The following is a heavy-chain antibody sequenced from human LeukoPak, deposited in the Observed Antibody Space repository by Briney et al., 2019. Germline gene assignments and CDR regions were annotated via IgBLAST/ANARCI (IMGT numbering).Heavy chain of an antibody. D-gene: IGHD3-22*01. Sequence: PGRSLRLSCAASGFTFDDHGMHWVRQAPGKGLEWVSGISWSSGIIGYADSVKGRFTISRDNAKNSLYLQMDSLRAEDTAVYYCAKDSSYYDSSGYYPDDWGQGTLVTVSS. CDR2: ISWSSGII. CDR1: GFTFDDHG. J-gene: IGHJ4*02. V-gene: IGHV3-9*01. CDR3: AKDSSYYDSSGYYPDD.